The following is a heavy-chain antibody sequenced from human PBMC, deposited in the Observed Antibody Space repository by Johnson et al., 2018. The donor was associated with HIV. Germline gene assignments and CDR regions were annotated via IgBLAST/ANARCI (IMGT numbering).Heavy chain of an antibody. J-gene: IGHJ3*02. V-gene: IGHV3-66*01. Sequence: EQLVESGGGLVQPGGSLRLSCAASGITVSSSYMSWVRQAPGKGLEWVSVIYSGGNTYYADSVRGRFTISRDNSKNTRYRQMNSLRAEDTAVYHCAREGAWEVRPGAFDIWGQGTMVTVSS. CDR1: GITVSSSY. CDR3: AREGAWEVRPGAFDI. D-gene: IGHD1-26*01. CDR2: IYSGGNT.